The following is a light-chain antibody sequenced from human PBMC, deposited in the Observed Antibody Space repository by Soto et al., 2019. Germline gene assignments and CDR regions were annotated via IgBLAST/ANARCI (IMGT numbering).Light chain of an antibody. J-gene: IGKJ2*01. CDR1: QSVSNR. Sequence: EIGLTQCPFTLSLSPGQRATLSCMASQSVSNRLAWYQQKPGQAPTLLIYDASNRATGTPARFSGSGSGTDFTLTISSLASEEFAVYYCPQHTDQRYTFGQGTKLRVK. V-gene: IGKV3-11*01. CDR2: DAS. CDR3: PQHTDQRYT.